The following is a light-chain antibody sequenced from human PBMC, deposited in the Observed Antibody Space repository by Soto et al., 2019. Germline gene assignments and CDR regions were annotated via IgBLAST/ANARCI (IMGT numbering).Light chain of an antibody. V-gene: IGLV2-23*01. Sequence: QSALTQPASVSGSPGQSITISCTGTSSDVGSYNLVSWYQQHPGKAPQLMIYEDNKRPSGVSGRFSGSKSGNTASLTISGLQTEDEADYYCCSYAGSSTYVFGTGTKLTVL. J-gene: IGLJ1*01. CDR1: SSDVGSYNL. CDR3: CSYAGSSTYV. CDR2: EDN.